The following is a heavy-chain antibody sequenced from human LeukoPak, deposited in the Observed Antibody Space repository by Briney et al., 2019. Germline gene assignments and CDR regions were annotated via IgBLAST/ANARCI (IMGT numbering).Heavy chain of an antibody. V-gene: IGHV1-3*01. CDR1: GYTFTSYS. J-gene: IGHJ4*02. D-gene: IGHD1-1*01. CDR3: ATPNWNFDY. CDR2: INAGNGNT. Sequence: GASVKVSCKASGYTFTSYSIHWVRQAPGQRLEWMGWINAGNGNTKYSQKFQGRVTMTEDTSTDTAYMELSSLRSEDTAVYYCATPNWNFDYWGQGTLVTVSS.